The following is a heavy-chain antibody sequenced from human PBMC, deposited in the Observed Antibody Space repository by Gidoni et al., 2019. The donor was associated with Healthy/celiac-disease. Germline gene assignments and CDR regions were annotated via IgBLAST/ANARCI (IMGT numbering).Heavy chain of an antibody. V-gene: IGHV4-59*01. Sequence: QVQLQESGPGLVKPSETLSLTCTVAGGSISSYYWSWIRQPPGKGLGWIGYIYYSGSTNYNPSLKSRVTISVDTSKNQFSLKLSSVTAADTAVYYCAVNYYDSSGYLDAFDIWGQGTMVTVSS. J-gene: IGHJ3*02. CDR3: AVNYYDSSGYLDAFDI. CDR1: GGSISSYY. D-gene: IGHD3-22*01. CDR2: IYYSGST.